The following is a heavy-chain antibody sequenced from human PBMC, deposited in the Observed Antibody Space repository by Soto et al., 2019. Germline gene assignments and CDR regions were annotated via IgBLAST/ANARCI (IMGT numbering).Heavy chain of an antibody. CDR2: IKGDGIST. J-gene: IGHJ4*02. CDR3: ASGAMGNYYNDY. Sequence: EVQLVESGGGLVQSGGYLRLSCAASGFTFSSYWMHCVRQAPGKGLVWVSRIKGDGISTNYADSVKGRFTISRDHGKDTVFLQMNGVSADDTAVYYCASGAMGNYYNDYWGQGTRVTVSS. D-gene: IGHD3-10*01. CDR1: GFTFSSYW. V-gene: IGHV3-74*01.